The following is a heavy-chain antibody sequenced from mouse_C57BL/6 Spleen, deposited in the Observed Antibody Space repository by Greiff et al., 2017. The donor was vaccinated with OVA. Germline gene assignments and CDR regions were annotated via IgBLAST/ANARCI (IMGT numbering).Heavy chain of an antibody. V-gene: IGHV5-4*03. CDR2: ISDGGSYT. CDR1: GFTFSSYA. J-gene: IGHJ4*01. Sequence: EVMLVESGGGLVKPGGSLKLSCAASGFTFSSYAMSWVRQTPEKRLEWVATISDGGSYTYYPDNVKGRFTISRDNAKNNLYLQMSHLKSEDTAMYYGARGDDGYYGAMDDWGQGTSVTVSS. CDR3: ARGDDGYYGAMDD. D-gene: IGHD2-3*01.